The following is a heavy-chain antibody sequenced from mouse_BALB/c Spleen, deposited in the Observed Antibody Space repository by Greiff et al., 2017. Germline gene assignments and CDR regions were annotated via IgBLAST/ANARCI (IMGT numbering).Heavy chain of an antibody. CDR1: GYTFTDYA. D-gene: IGHD2-10*02. J-gene: IGHJ4*01. CDR3: AREYGNYYYAMDY. V-gene: IGHV1-67*01. CDR2: ISTYYGNT. Sequence: QVQLQQSGPELVRPGVSVKISCKGSGYTFTDYAMHWVKQSHAKSLEWIGVISTYYGNTNYNQKFKGKATMTVDKSSSTAYMELARLTSEDSAIYYCAREYGNYYYAMDYWGQGASVTVSS.